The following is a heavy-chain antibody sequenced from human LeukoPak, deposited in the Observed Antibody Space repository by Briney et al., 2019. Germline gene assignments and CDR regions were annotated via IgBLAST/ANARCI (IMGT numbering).Heavy chain of an antibody. Sequence: GASVKVSCKASGYTFTSYGISWVRQAPGQGLEWMGWISAYNGNTNYAQKLQGRVTMTTDTSTSTAYMELRSLRSDDTAVYYCARDRGLQMPRYYFDYWGQGTLVTVSS. D-gene: IGHD3-10*01. CDR3: ARDRGLQMPRYYFDY. V-gene: IGHV1-18*01. J-gene: IGHJ4*02. CDR1: GYTFTSYG. CDR2: ISAYNGNT.